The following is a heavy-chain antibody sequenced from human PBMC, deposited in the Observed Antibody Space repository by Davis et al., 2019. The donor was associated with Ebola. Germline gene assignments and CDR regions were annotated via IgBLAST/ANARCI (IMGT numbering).Heavy chain of an antibody. D-gene: IGHD6-19*01. V-gene: IGHV3-33*01. Sequence: PGGSLRLSCAASGLTFSSYGMHWVRQAPGKGLEWVAVIWYDGSNKYYADSVKGRFTISRDNSKNTLYLQMNSLRAEDTAVYYCARDLGFGAVAGTWWGQGTLVTVSS. CDR1: GLTFSSYG. CDR3: ARDLGFGAVAGTW. CDR2: IWYDGSNK. J-gene: IGHJ4*02.